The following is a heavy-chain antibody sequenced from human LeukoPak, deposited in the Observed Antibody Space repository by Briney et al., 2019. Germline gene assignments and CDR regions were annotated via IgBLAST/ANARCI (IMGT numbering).Heavy chain of an antibody. CDR3: ARVCFAGYDYDY. Sequence: SETLSLTCTVSGGSISSSSYYWGWIRQPPGKGLEWIGSIYYSGSTYYNPSLKSRVTISVDTSKNHGSLKLRSVTAADTAASYCARVCFAGYDYDYCGQGTLVTVST. J-gene: IGHJ4*02. CDR2: IYYSGST. V-gene: IGHV4-39*02. D-gene: IGHD5-12*01. CDR1: GGSISSSSYY.